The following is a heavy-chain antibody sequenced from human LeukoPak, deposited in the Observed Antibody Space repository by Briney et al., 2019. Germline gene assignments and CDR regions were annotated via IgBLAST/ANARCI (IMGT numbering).Heavy chain of an antibody. CDR1: GGSITSSTYY. Sequence: SETLSLTCTVSGGSITSSTYYWSWIRQPPGKGLEWIGYIYYSGSTNYNPSLKSRVTISVDTSKNQFSLKLSSVTAADTAVYYCARMGMGPGVLGSGDGDDAFDIWGQGTMVTVSS. V-gene: IGHV4-61*01. CDR2: IYYSGST. J-gene: IGHJ3*02. D-gene: IGHD6-19*01. CDR3: ARMGMGPGVLGSGDGDDAFDI.